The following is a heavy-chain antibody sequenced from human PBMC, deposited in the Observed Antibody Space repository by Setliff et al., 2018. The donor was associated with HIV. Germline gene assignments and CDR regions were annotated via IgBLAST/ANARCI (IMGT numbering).Heavy chain of an antibody. CDR3: AAGLHYYDSTGYPLTFDY. D-gene: IGHD3-22*01. CDR1: GGSISSYS. J-gene: IGHJ4*02. V-gene: IGHV4-4*08. Sequence: PSETLSLTCTVSGGSISSYSWSWIRQPPGKGLEWIGYIYTSGSTNYNPSLKSRVTISVDTSKNQFSLKLSSVTAADTAVYYCAAGLHYYDSTGYPLTFDYWGQGALVTVSS. CDR2: IYTSGST.